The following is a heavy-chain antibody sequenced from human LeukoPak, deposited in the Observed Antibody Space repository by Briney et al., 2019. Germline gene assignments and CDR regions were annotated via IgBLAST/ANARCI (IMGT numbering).Heavy chain of an antibody. Sequence: SQTLSLTCAISGDSVSSNSVTWNWIRQSPSRGLEWLGRTYYRSKWYNDYAVSVRSRMTINPDTSKKQFSLQLNSVTPEDTAVYYCARVGTTTGWFDPWGQGILVTVSS. J-gene: IGHJ5*02. CDR3: ARVGTTTGWFDP. CDR2: TYYRSKWYN. CDR1: GDSVSSNSVT. D-gene: IGHD1-26*01. V-gene: IGHV6-1*01.